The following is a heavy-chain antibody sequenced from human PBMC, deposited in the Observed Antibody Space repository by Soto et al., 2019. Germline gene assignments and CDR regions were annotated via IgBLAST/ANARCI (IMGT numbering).Heavy chain of an antibody. D-gene: IGHD2-21*02. CDR3: ATPGGRDFNAFDV. J-gene: IGHJ3*01. CDR1: GCNFTRNW. Sequence: GESLKISWKGSGCNFTRNWIGWVLQRPGKGLEWMGIIFPIDSDTRYSPSSQGQVTISADNSISTAYLQWSSLKASDTAIYYCATPGGRDFNAFDVWGQGTIVTRSS. CDR2: IFPIDSDT. V-gene: IGHV5-51*01.